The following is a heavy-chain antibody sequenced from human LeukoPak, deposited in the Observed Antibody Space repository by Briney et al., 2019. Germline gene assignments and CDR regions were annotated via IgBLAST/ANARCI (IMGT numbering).Heavy chain of an antibody. CDR2: IIPIFGTA. D-gene: IGHD3-10*01. V-gene: IGHV1-69*13. CDR1: GGTFSSYA. Sequence: ASVKVSCKASGGTFSSYAISWVRQAPGQGLEWMGGIIPIFGTANYAQKFQGRVTITADESTSTAYMELSSLRSEDTAVYYCARDQGPVRGVDYYYGMDVWGKGTTVTVSS. J-gene: IGHJ6*04. CDR3: ARDQGPVRGVDYYYGMDV.